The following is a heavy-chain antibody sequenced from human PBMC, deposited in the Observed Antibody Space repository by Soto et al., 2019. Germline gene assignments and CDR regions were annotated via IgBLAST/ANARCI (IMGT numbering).Heavy chain of an antibody. CDR3: AKDRSGMDV. J-gene: IGHJ6*02. CDR1: GFTFSSYG. V-gene: IGHV3-30*18. CDR2: ISYDGSNK. Sequence: QVQLVESGGGVVQPGRSLRLSCAASGFTFSSYGMHWVRQAPGKGLEWVAVISYDGSNKYYADSVKGRFTISRDNSKNTLYLQMNSLRAEDTAVYYCAKDRSGMDVWGQGTTVTVSS.